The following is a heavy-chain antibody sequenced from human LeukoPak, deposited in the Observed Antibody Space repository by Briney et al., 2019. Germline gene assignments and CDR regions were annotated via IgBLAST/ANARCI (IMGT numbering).Heavy chain of an antibody. CDR2: IYYSGST. Sequence: SETLSLTCTVSGGSISSSSYYWGWIRQPPGKGLEWIGSIYYSGSTYYNPSLKSRVTISVDTSKNQFSLKLSSVTAADTAVYYCATVGATFGVYFDYWGQGTLVTVSS. V-gene: IGHV4-39*01. J-gene: IGHJ4*02. D-gene: IGHD1-26*01. CDR1: GGSISSSSYY. CDR3: ATVGATFGVYFDY.